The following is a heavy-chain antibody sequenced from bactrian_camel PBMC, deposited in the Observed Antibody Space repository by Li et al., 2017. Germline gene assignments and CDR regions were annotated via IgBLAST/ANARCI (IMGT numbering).Heavy chain of an antibody. Sequence: HVQLVESGGDSVQAGGSLILSCTVSGYTHSTYCGGWFRQVPGKGREGVALIYHDGRTTYYHNSVKGRFPVSRERAKNTVYLQMNSLKPEDTGMYYCATRWSFTRGWSDKLMYNDWGQGTQVTVS. CDR1: GYTHSTYC. V-gene: IGHV3S9*01. CDR3: ATRWSFTRGWSDKLMYND. J-gene: IGHJ4*01. CDR2: IYHDGRTT. D-gene: IGHD7*01.